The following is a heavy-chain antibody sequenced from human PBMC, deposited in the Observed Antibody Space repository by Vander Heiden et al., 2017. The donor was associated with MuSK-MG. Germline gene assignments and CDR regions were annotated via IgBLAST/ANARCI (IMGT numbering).Heavy chain of an antibody. CDR2: IYPGDSDT. D-gene: IGHD6-13*01. J-gene: IGHJ6*03. CDR3: ARLGQYSSTRRFYYYMDV. V-gene: IGHV5-51*01. CDR1: GYSFTSYW. Sequence: EVQLVQSGAEVTKPGESLKISCKGSGYSFTSYWIGWGRQMPGKGLEWMGIIYPGDSDTRYSPSFQGQVTISADKSISTAYLQWSSLKASDTAMYYCARLGQYSSTRRFYYYMDVWGKGTTVTVSS.